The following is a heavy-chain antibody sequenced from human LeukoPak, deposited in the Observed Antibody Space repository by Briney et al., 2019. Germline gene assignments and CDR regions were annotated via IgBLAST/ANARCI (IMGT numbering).Heavy chain of an antibody. CDR1: RFTVSSDY. Sequence: GGSLRLSCAASRFTVSSDYMSWVRQAPGKGLEWVSVIYSGGSTYYADSVKGRFTISRDKSKNTVYLQMNSLRFEDTAMYYCARNWFDPWGQGTLVTVSS. J-gene: IGHJ5*02. CDR2: IYSGGST. V-gene: IGHV3-53*05. CDR3: ARNWFDP.